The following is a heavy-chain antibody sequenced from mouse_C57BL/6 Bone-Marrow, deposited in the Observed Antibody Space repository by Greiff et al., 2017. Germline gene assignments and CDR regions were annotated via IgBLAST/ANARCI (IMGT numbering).Heavy chain of an antibody. Sequence: QVQLQQPGAELVTPGASVKLSCKASGYTFTSYWMHWVKQRPGQGLEWIGMIHPNSGSTNYKEKFKSKATLTVEKSSSTAYMQRSSLTSADSAVYYCARNYGNYDLFDYWGQGTTLTVSS. CDR1: GYTFTSYW. CDR3: ARNYGNYDLFDY. D-gene: IGHD2-1*01. J-gene: IGHJ2*01. V-gene: IGHV1-64*01. CDR2: IHPNSGST.